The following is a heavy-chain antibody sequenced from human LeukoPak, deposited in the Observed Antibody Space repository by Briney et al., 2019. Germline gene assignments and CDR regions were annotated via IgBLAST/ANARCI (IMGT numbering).Heavy chain of an antibody. V-gene: IGHV3-7*03. CDR2: IKVDGSEK. J-gene: IGHJ4*02. CDR1: GFTFSTYW. D-gene: IGHD1-26*01. Sequence: GGSLRLSCTASGFTFSTYWMSWVRQAPGKGLEWVANIKVDGSEKYYVDSVKGRFTISRDNSKNTLYLQMNSLRAEDTAVYYCAKPAGAHTTLYYFDYWGQGTLVTVSS. CDR3: AKPAGAHTTLYYFDY.